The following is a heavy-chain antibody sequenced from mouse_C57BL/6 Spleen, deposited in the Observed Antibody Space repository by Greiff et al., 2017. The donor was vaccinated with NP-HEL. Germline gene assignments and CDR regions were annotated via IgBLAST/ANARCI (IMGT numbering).Heavy chain of an antibody. CDR3: ARIRPREFSAFAFDY. CDR2: IWWDDDK. Sequence: QVTLKESGPGILQPSQTLSLTCSFSGFSLSTFGMGVGWIRQPSGKGLEWLTHIWWDDDKYYNPALKSRLTISKDTSKNQVFLKIANVDTADTATYYCARIRPREFSAFAFDYWGQGTTLTVSS. CDR1: GFSLSTFGMG. V-gene: IGHV8-8*01. D-gene: IGHD3-1*01. J-gene: IGHJ2*01.